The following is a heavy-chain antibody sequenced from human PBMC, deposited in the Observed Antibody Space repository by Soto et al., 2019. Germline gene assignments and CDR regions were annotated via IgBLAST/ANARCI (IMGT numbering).Heavy chain of an antibody. CDR1: GFTFSSYG. CDR3: ASVRDIAFGAFDI. J-gene: IGHJ3*02. CDR2: IWYDGSNK. V-gene: IGHV3-33*01. D-gene: IGHD3-16*01. Sequence: QVQLVESGGGVVQPGRSLRLSCAASGFTFSSYGMHWVRQAPGKGLEWVAVIWYDGSNKYYADSVKGRFTISRDNSKNTLYLQMNSLRAEDTAVYYCASVRDIAFGAFDIWGQGTMVTVSS.